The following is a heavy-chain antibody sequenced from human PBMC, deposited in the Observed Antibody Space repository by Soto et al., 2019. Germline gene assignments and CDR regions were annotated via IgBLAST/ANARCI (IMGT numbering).Heavy chain of an antibody. CDR3: AKDTRYTGSYSADY. Sequence: EVQLLESGGGLVKPGGSLRISCAGSGFTFTSYSMSWVRPAPGKGLGWVAAISGNGGKTYYADPVKGRFTISRDNSKNTLYLQMDSLRADDTAIYYCAKDTRYTGSYSADYWGQGTLVNVSS. J-gene: IGHJ4*02. CDR1: GFTFTSYS. V-gene: IGHV3-23*01. CDR2: ISGNGGKT. D-gene: IGHD1-26*01.